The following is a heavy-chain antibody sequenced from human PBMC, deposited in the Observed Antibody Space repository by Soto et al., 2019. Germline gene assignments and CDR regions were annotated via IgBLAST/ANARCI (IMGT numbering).Heavy chain of an antibody. J-gene: IGHJ4*02. Sequence: QVQLVQSGAEVKKPGASVKVSCKASGYTFTSYGISWVRQAPGQGLEWMGWISAYNGNTKYAQKLQGRVTTTTDTASRTAYMELRSLRSDDTAVYYCARDLGGSYYAPVDYWGQGTLVTVSS. V-gene: IGHV1-18*01. CDR1: GYTFTSYG. CDR2: ISAYNGNT. CDR3: ARDLGGSYYAPVDY. D-gene: IGHD1-26*01.